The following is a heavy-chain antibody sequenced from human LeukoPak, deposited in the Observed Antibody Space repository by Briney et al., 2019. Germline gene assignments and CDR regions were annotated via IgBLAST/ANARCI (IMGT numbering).Heavy chain of an antibody. D-gene: IGHD6-6*01. CDR3: ARVLIAARPRGYYYYMDV. V-gene: IGHV7-4-1*02. CDR1: GYTFTSYA. J-gene: IGHJ6*03. Sequence: ASVKVSCKASGYTFTSYAMNWVRQAPGQGPEWMGWINTNTGNPTYAQGFTGRFVFSLDTSVSTAYLQISSLKAEDTAVYYCARVLIAARPRGYYYYMDVWGKGTTVTVSS. CDR2: INTNTGNP.